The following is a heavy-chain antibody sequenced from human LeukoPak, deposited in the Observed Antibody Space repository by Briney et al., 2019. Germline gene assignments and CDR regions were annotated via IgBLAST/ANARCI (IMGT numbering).Heavy chain of an antibody. CDR1: GGSISSYY. CDR2: IYYSGST. V-gene: IGHV4-59*01. CDR3: ARSPTITYYDILTGYFPFYFDY. D-gene: IGHD3-9*01. J-gene: IGHJ4*02. Sequence: SETLSLTCTLSGGSISSYYWLWIPQPPGKGLEGIGYIYYSGSTNYNPSLKSRVTISVDTSKNQFSLKLSAVSDADTDVYYCARSPTITYYDILTGYFPFYFDYWGQGTLVTVSS.